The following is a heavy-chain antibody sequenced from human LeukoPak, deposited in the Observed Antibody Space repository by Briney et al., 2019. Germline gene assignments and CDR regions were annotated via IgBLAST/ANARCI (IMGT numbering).Heavy chain of an antibody. J-gene: IGHJ4*02. CDR1: GYTFTNYG. CDR2: ISAYNGDT. V-gene: IGHV1-18*01. D-gene: IGHD1-26*01. CDR3: ARDKWEVLGGDY. Sequence: ASVKVSCKASGYTFTNYGISWVRQAPGQGLEWMGWISAYNGDTRYAQKVQDRVTMTTDTSTSTAYMELRSLRSDDPAVYYCARDKWEVLGGDYWGQGTLVTVSS.